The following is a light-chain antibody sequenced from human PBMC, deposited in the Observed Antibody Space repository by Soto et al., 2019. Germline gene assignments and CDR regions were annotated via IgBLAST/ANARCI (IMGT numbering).Light chain of an antibody. CDR2: DVN. V-gene: IGLV2-11*01. Sequence: QSALTQPRSVSGSPGQSVTISCTGTSSDVGGYNYGSWYQQHPGKDPKLMMYDVNKRPSGVPDRFSGSKSGNTASLTISRLQAEDEADYYFCSYAGRYTVVFGGGTKLTVL. CDR1: SSDVGGYNY. J-gene: IGLJ2*01. CDR3: CSYAGRYTVV.